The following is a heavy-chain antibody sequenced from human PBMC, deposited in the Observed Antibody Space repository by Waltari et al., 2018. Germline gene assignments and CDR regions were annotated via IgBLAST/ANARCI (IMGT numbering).Heavy chain of an antibody. Sequence: EVQLVESGGRLVQPGRSLRLSCATSGFSFSEYGISWFRHVPGKGLEWVGLRRSEAYGGTPEYAASVRGRFTISRDDSKGLAYLQMNNLRTEDTAVYYCNGRDDYNGGHWGQGTLVTVSS. D-gene: IGHD4-4*01. CDR1: GFSFSEYG. CDR3: NGRDDYNGGH. V-gene: IGHV3-49*03. J-gene: IGHJ4*02. CDR2: RRSEAYGGTP.